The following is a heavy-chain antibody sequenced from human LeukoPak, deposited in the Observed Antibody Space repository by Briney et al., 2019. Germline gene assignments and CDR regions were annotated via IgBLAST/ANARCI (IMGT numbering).Heavy chain of an antibody. CDR1: GFAFSSYG. CDR3: AKEHLLKGTADF. J-gene: IGHJ4*02. Sequence: GGSLRLSCAASGFAFSSYGIHWVRQAPGKGLDWVGVVSYDGSNKYYADSVKGRFIISRDNSKNTLYLQMNGLRVEDTAVYYCAKEHLLKGTADFWGQGTLVTVSS. CDR2: VSYDGSNK. D-gene: IGHD1-7*01. V-gene: IGHV3-30*18.